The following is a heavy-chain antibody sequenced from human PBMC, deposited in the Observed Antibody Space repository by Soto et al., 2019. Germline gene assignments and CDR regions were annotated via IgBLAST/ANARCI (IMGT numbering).Heavy chain of an antibody. V-gene: IGHV1-18*01. CDR3: ASDYGHMGVRGVD. D-gene: IGHD3-10*01. CDR1: GYTFTSYG. Sequence: QVQLVQSGAEVKKPGASLKVSCKASGYTFTSYGISWVRQAPGQGLEWMGWISAYNGNTNYAQKLQGRVTMTTDTATRTANLALRRLRSDDTAMYDCASDYGHMGVRGVDCGQGTLVTVSS. CDR2: ISAYNGNT. J-gene: IGHJ1*01.